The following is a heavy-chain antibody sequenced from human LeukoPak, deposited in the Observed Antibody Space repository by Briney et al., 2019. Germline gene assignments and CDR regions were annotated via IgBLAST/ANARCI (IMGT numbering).Heavy chain of an antibody. CDR2: IYYSGST. Sequence: PSETLSLTCTVSGGSISSSSYYWGWIRQPPGKGLEWIGSIYYSGSTYYNPSLKSRVTISVDTSKNQFSLKLSSVTAADTAVYYCARHVRGVVVAATLLGWYFDLWGRGTQVTVSS. J-gene: IGHJ2*01. CDR1: GGSISSSSYY. D-gene: IGHD2-15*01. CDR3: ARHVRGVVVAATLLGWYFDL. V-gene: IGHV4-39*01.